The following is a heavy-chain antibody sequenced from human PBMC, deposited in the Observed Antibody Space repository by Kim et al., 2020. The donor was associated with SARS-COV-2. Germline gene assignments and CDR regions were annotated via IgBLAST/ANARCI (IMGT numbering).Heavy chain of an antibody. CDR2: IYHSGST. D-gene: IGHD2-15*01. CDR1: CGSISSSNW. J-gene: IGHJ4*02. CDR3: ARPGRRYCSGGSCYRRDY. Sequence: SETLSLTCAVSCGSISSSNWWSWVRQPPGKGLEWIGEIYHSGSTNYNPSLKSRVTISVDKSKNQFSLKLSSVTAADTAVYYCARPGRRYCSGGSCYRRDYWGQGTLVTVSS. V-gene: IGHV4-4*02.